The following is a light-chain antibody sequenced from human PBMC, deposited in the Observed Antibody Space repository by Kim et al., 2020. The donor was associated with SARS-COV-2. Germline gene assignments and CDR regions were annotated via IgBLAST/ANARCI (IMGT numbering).Light chain of an antibody. CDR2: GAS. J-gene: IGKJ2*01. Sequence: EIVLTQSPGTLSLSPGERATLSCRASQSVSSSYLGWYQQRPGQAPRLLIHGASARATGIPDRFSGSGSGTDFTLTISRLEPEDFAVYYCQQYGSSPYTFGQGTKREI. V-gene: IGKV3-20*01. CDR1: QSVSSSY. CDR3: QQYGSSPYT.